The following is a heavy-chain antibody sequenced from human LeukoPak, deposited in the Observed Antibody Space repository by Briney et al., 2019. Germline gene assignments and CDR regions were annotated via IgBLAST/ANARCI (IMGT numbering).Heavy chain of an antibody. CDR2: FDPEKYET. Sequence: ASVKVSFKVSGHTLSELSMHWVRQALGKGLEWMGGFDPEKYETIYTQNFTGRVSMTEDTSTNIAYMELSSLRSDDTAVYYCARGSIVGATFDYFDYWGQGTLVTVSS. D-gene: IGHD1-26*01. J-gene: IGHJ4*02. CDR1: GHTLSELS. CDR3: ARGSIVGATFDYFDY. V-gene: IGHV1-24*01.